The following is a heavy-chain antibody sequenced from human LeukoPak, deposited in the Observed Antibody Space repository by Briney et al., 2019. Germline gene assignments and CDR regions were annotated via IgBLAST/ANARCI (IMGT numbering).Heavy chain of an antibody. V-gene: IGHV5-10-1*01. CDR1: GYSFTSYW. CDR2: IDPSDSYT. D-gene: IGHD2-15*01. J-gene: IGHJ4*02. CDR3: ARQDLGQYCSGGSCYMDY. Sequence: GESLRISCKGSGYSFTSYWISWVRQMPGKGLEWMGRIDPSDSYTNYSPSFQGHVTISADKSISTAYLQWSSLKASDTAMYHCARQDLGQYCSGGSCYMDYWGQGTLVTVSS.